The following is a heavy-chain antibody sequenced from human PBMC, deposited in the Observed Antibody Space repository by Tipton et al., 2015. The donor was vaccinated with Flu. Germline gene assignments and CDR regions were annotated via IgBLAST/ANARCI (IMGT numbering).Heavy chain of an antibody. V-gene: IGHV3-23*01. Sequence: LRLSCATSGFAFNTYAMSWVRQAPGKGPQWVSSISNSAANTNYADSVRGRFTISRDNSKNELYLQMNNLRVEDTAIYYCGKAGGSDWWPYSYYLNRWGRGILVTVSS. CDR2: ISNSAANT. D-gene: IGHD6-19*01. J-gene: IGHJ4*02. CDR1: GFAFNTYA. CDR3: GKAGGSDWWPYSYYLNR.